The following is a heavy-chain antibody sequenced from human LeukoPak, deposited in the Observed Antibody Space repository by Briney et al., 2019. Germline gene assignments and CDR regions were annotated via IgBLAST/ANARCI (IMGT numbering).Heavy chain of an antibody. V-gene: IGHV1-46*01. J-gene: IGHJ5*02. CDR3: ARAGPFGNWFHP. CDR2: INPSGGST. CDR1: GYTFTSYY. Sequence: GASVKVSCKASGYTFTSYYMDWVRQAPGQGLEWMGIINPSGGSTSYAQKFQGRVTMTRDTSTSTVYMELSSLRSEDTAVYYCARAGPFGNWFHPWGQGTLVTVSS. D-gene: IGHD3-10*01.